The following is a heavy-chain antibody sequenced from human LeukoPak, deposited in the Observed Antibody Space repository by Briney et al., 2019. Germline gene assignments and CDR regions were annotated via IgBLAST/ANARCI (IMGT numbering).Heavy chain of an antibody. CDR2: ISSSSSYI. CDR3: ARLGYCSSTSCPNFDY. CDR1: GFTYSSYS. V-gene: IGHV3-21*01. J-gene: IGHJ4*02. D-gene: IGHD2-2*01. Sequence: GGSLRLSCAASGFTYSSYSMKWVRQAPGKGLEWVSSISSSSSYIYYVDSVKGRFTISRDNAKNSLYLKMNSLRSEDTAVYYCARLGYCSSTSCPNFDYWGQGTLVTVSS.